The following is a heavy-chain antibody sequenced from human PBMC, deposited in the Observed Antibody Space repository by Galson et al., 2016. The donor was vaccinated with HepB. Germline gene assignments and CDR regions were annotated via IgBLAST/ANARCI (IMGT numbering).Heavy chain of an antibody. CDR2: TYYKPKWYN. CDR1: GDSVSSTSAN. J-gene: IGHJ4*02. Sequence: CAISGDSVSSTSANWNWIRQSPSRGLEWLGRTYYKPKWYNDYAVSVQGRITINPDTSKNQFSLQLDSMTPEDTAVYYCARTSPFNTGTFDYWGQGTLVTVSS. V-gene: IGHV6-1*01. CDR3: ARTSPFNTGTFDY. D-gene: IGHD1-7*01.